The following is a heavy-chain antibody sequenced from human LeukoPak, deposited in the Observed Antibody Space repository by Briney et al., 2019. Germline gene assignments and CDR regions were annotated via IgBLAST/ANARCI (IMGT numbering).Heavy chain of an antibody. CDR3: AKDGGVSGRVDAFDF. J-gene: IGHJ3*01. V-gene: IGHV3-23*01. Sequence: GGSLRLSCAASGFTFSGYSMSWVRQAPGKGLEWVSDISVSGATTSYADAVKGRFAISRDNSRNTLFLQLNSLTAEDTAVYFCAKDGGVSGRVDAFDFWGQGTMVTVSS. CDR2: ISVSGATT. CDR1: GFTFSGYS. D-gene: IGHD3-10*01.